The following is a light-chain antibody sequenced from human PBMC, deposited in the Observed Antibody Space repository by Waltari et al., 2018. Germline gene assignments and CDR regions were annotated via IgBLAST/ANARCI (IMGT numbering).Light chain of an antibody. Sequence: IVLTQSPATLSLSPGESATLSCRASQSVSSYLAWYQQKPGQAPRLLIYDSSNRATGIPARFSGSGSGTDFTLTISSLEPEDFAVYYCQQRSNWFTFGGGTKVEIK. CDR1: QSVSSY. CDR3: QQRSNWFT. V-gene: IGKV3-11*01. J-gene: IGKJ4*01. CDR2: DSS.